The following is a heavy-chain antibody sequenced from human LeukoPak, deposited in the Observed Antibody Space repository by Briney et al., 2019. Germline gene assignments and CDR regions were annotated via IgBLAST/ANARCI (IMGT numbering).Heavy chain of an antibody. J-gene: IGHJ3*02. CDR2: INPNSGGT. V-gene: IGHV1-2*02. D-gene: IGHD2-15*01. Sequence: ASVKVPCKASGYTFTGYYMHWVRQAPGQGLEWMGWINPNSGGTNCAQKFQGRVTMTRDTSISTAYMELSRLRSDDTAVYYCASREDIVVVVAATPEASAFDIWGQGTMVTVSS. CDR1: GYTFTGYY. CDR3: ASREDIVVVVAATPEASAFDI.